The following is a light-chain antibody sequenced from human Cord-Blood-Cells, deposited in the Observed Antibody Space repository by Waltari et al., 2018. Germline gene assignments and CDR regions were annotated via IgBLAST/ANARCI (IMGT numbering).Light chain of an antibody. V-gene: IGLV2-14*01. CDR3: SSYTSSSTWV. CDR2: DVS. J-gene: IGLJ3*02. Sequence: QSALTQPASVSGSPGQSITISCTGTSSDVGGYNYVSWYQQHPGKAPKLMIYDVSKRPSWVSNRFSCSKSGTTASLTISGLQAEDEADYYCSSYTSSSTWVFGGGTKLTVL. CDR1: SSDVGGYNY.